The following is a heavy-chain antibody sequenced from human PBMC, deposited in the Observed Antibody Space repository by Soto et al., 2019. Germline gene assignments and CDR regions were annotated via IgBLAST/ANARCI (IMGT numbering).Heavy chain of an antibody. Sequence: QLQLVESGGGVVQPGRSLRLSCAASGFTFSSYGMHWVRQAPGKGLQWVAVIWDDRSNKYYEDSVKGRFTISRDNSKNPLYLRMNSLRAEDTAVYYCEREGFSIFGVVVAFDYWGQGTLVTVSS. CDR3: EREGFSIFGVVVAFDY. CDR1: GFTFSSYG. D-gene: IGHD3-3*01. CDR2: IWDDRSNK. V-gene: IGHV3-33*01. J-gene: IGHJ4*02.